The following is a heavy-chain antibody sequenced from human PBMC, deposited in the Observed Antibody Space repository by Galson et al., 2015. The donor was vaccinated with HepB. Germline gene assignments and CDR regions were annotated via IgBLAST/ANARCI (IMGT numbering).Heavy chain of an antibody. CDR2: IKSKTDGGTT. J-gene: IGHJ4*02. CDR3: TTYSYYDFWSRFDY. V-gene: IGHV3-15*07. Sequence: LRLSCAASGFTFSNAWMNWVRQAPGKGLEWVGRIKSKTDGGTTDYAAPVKGRFTISRDDSKNTLYLQMNSLKTEDTAVYYCTTYSYYDFWSRFDYWGQGTLVTVSS. CDR1: GFTFSNAW. D-gene: IGHD3-3*01.